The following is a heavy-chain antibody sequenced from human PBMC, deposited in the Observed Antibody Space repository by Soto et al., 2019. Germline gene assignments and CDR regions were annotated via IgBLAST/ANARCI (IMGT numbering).Heavy chain of an antibody. D-gene: IGHD3-9*01. J-gene: IGHJ6*03. CDR3: ARQARDYDILTGDYYYYMDV. Sequence: SETVSLTCTVSGCSISSYYWSWIRQPPGKGLEWIGYIYYSGSTNYNPSLKSRVTISVDTSKNQFSLKLSSVTAADTAVYYCARQARDYDILTGDYYYYMDVWGKGTTVTVSS. V-gene: IGHV4-59*08. CDR2: IYYSGST. CDR1: GCSISSYY.